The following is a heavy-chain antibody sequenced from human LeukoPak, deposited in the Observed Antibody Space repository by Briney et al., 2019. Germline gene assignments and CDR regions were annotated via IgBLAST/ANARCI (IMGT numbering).Heavy chain of an antibody. J-gene: IGHJ6*03. CDR1: GFTFSDYY. CDR3: ARGNSHSGWFGRGLNYMDV. Sequence: GGSLRLSCAASGFTFSDYYMTWIRQAPGKGLEWVSYISSSGSSIYYADSLKGRFTISRDNAKKSLYLLMTSLRAEDTAVYYCARGNSHSGWFGRGLNYMDVWGKGTTVTVSS. D-gene: IGHD6-19*01. CDR2: ISSSGSSI. V-gene: IGHV3-11*01.